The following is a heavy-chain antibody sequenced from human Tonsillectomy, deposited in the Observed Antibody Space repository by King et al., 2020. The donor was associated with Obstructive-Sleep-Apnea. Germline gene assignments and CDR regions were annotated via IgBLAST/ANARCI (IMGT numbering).Heavy chain of an antibody. Sequence: VQLQQWGAGLLKPSETLSLTCAVYGGPFSGYYWSWIRQPPGKGLEWIGEINHSGSTNYNPSLKSRVTISVDTSRNQFSLKLTSVTASDRAVYYCAHTWMQLWIDRGPFFDYWGPGTLVTVSS. CDR1: GGPFSGYY. J-gene: IGHJ4*02. CDR3: AHTWMQLWIDRGPFFDY. V-gene: IGHV4-34*01. CDR2: INHSGST. D-gene: IGHD5-18*01.